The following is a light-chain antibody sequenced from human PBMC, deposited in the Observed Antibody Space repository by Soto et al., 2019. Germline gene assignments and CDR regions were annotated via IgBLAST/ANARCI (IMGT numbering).Light chain of an antibody. V-gene: IGKV3-11*01. CDR2: AAS. J-gene: IGKJ3*01. CDR1: QSVSSY. CDR3: QPGSYWRPK. Sequence: EIVLTQSPATLSLSPGERATLSFRASQSVSSYLACYQQTPCQAPRLLIYAASNRATGIPPRFSGCGSGTGFTLTISSLVPEDVAVAYCQPGSYWRPKFGSGTEVDIK.